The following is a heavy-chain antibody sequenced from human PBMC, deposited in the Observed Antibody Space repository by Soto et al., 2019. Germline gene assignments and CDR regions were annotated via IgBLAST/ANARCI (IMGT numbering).Heavy chain of an antibody. V-gene: IGHV3-48*01. CDR2: FSSSSSTK. CDR1: GFTFSSYS. CDR3: ARDIDG. Sequence: EVQVVESGGGLVQPGGSLRLSCAASGFTFSSYSMYWVRQAPGKGLEWVSYFSSSSSTKFYADSVKGQFTISRDNARNSLYLQMNSLRAEDTAVYYCARDIDGGGQGTLVTVSS. J-gene: IGHJ4*02. D-gene: IGHD2-15*01.